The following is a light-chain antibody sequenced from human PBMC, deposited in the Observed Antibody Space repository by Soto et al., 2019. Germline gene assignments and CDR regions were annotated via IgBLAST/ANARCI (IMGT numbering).Light chain of an antibody. CDR1: QSISSW. V-gene: IGKV1-5*03. CDR2: KAS. J-gene: IGKJ2*01. CDR3: QQYNSYPYT. Sequence: IQVTQSPSTLSASVGDRVTITFRASQSISSWLAWYQQKPGKAPKLLIYKASSLESGVPSRFSGSGSGTEFTLTISSLQPDDFATYYCQQYNSYPYTFGQGTKVDIK.